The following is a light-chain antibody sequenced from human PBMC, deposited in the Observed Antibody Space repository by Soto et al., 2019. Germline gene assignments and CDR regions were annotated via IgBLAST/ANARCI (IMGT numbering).Light chain of an antibody. CDR2: DAS. V-gene: IGKV1-5*01. CDR1: QTISRW. Sequence: DIQLTQTPPTLCASVGDEVTITDRARQTISRWLAWYQQKPGRAPKLLIYDASTLESGVSSRFSGSGSETEFTLTISRLQPDDFATYFCHSRAFGQGTRLE. CDR3: HSRA. J-gene: IGKJ5*01.